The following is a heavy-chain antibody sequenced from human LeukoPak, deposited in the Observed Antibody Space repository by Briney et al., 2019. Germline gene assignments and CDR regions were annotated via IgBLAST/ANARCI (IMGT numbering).Heavy chain of an antibody. J-gene: IGHJ4*02. CDR3: ARAKTPVVTAIPTYFDY. CDR2: IYHSGST. CDR1: GYSISSGYY. D-gene: IGHD2-21*02. Sequence: SETLSLTCTVSGYSISSGYYWGWIRQPPGKGLEWIGSIYHSGSTYYNPSLKSRVTISVDTSKNQFSLKLSSVTAADTAVYYCARAKTPVVTAIPTYFDYWGQGTLVTVSS. V-gene: IGHV4-38-2*02.